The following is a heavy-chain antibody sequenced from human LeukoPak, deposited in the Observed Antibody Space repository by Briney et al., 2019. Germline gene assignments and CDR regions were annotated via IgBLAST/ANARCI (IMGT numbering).Heavy chain of an antibody. D-gene: IGHD3-16*01. Sequence: SETLSLTCTVSGGSISSYYWSWIRQPPGKGLEWIGYIYYSGSTNYNPSLKSRVTISVDTSKNQFSLKLSSVTAADTAVYYCARQKRLGESPDYWGQGTLVTVSS. V-gene: IGHV4-59*08. J-gene: IGHJ4*02. CDR2: IYYSGST. CDR3: ARQKRLGESPDY. CDR1: GGSISSYY.